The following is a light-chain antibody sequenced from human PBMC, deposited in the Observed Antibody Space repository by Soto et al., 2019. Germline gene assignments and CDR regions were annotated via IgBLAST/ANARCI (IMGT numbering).Light chain of an antibody. V-gene: IGKV3-15*01. CDR1: QSVSSN. CDR3: HQYNNWWT. J-gene: IGKJ1*01. CDR2: GAS. Sequence: EVVLTQSPATLSLSPGERATLSCRASQSVSSNLAWYQQKPGQSPRLRIYGASTRATGIPARFGGSGSGTEFTLSISSLQSEDFAVYYCHQYNNWWTFGQGTKVDI.